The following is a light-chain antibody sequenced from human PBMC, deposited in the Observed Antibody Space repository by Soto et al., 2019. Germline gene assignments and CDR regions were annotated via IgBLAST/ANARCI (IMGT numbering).Light chain of an antibody. CDR3: SSYTTSGTPV. CDR2: DVS. Sequence: QSALTQPASVSGSPGQTITISCTGTSSDVGGYNYLSWYQQHPGKAPKVMIYDVSNRPSGVSNRFSGSKSGNTASLTISGLQAEDEADYFGSSYTTSGTPVFGGGTKLTVL. J-gene: IGLJ3*02. V-gene: IGLV2-14*01. CDR1: SSDVGGYNY.